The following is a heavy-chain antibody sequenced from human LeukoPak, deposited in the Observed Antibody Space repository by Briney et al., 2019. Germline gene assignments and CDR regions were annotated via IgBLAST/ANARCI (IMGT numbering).Heavy chain of an antibody. Sequence: GGSLRLSCAASGFTFSSYAMSWVSQAPGKGLEWVSSFSGSGGSTYFADSVKGRFTVSRDNSKNTLYLQMNSLRAEDTAVYYCANRQTYYYGSAEFDYWGQGTLVTVSS. V-gene: IGHV3-23*01. J-gene: IGHJ4*02. CDR2: FSGSGGST. CDR1: GFTFSSYA. CDR3: ANRQTYYYGSAEFDY. D-gene: IGHD3-10*01.